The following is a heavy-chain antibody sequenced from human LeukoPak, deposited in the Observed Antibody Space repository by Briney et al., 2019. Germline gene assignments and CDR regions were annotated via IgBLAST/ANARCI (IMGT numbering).Heavy chain of an antibody. Sequence: SETLSLTCTVSGGSISSYYWSWIRQPPGKGLEWIGYIYYSGSTNYNPSLKSRVTISVDTSKNQFSLKLSSVTAADTAVYYCARVGGFELVFDYWDQGTLVTVSS. CDR1: GGSISSYY. D-gene: IGHD6-13*01. CDR2: IYYSGST. V-gene: IGHV4-59*01. CDR3: ARVGGFELVFDY. J-gene: IGHJ4*02.